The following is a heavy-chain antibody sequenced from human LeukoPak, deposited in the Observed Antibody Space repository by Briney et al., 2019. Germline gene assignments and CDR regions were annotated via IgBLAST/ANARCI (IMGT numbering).Heavy chain of an antibody. D-gene: IGHD3-10*01. CDR2: INHSGST. CDR3: ARVLAFWFGEPPWSNWFDP. CDR1: GESFSGYY. Sequence: SETLSLTCAVYGESFSGYYWSWIRQPPGKGLEWIGEINHSGSTNYIPSLKSRVTISVDTSKNQFSLKLSSVTAADTAVYYCARVLAFWFGEPPWSNWFDPWGQGTLVTVSS. V-gene: IGHV4-34*01. J-gene: IGHJ5*02.